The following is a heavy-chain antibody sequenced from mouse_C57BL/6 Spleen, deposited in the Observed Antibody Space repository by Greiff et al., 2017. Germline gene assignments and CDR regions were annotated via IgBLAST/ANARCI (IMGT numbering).Heavy chain of an antibody. Sequence: VMLVESGAELARPGASVKMSCKASGYTFTSYTMHWVKQRPGQGLEWIGYINPSSGYTKYNQKFKDKATLTADKSSSTAYMQLSSLTSDDSAVYYCARADGYYDAMDYWGQGTSVTVSS. CDR2: INPSSGYT. D-gene: IGHD2-3*01. CDR3: ARADGYYDAMDY. V-gene: IGHV1-4*01. J-gene: IGHJ4*01. CDR1: GYTFTSYT.